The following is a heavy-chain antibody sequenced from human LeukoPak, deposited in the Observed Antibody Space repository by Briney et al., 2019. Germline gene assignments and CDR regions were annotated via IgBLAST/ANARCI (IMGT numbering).Heavy chain of an antibody. Sequence: TSQTLSLTCTVSGYSISDVGYFWSWVRQHPRKGLEWIGYMYYRGATYYNPSLKSRVTISLDTSKNQFSLRLTSVTAADTAVYYCALRRLTSAQIIEDNCFDPWGQGTLVTVSS. V-gene: IGHV4-31*03. CDR2: MYYRGAT. D-gene: IGHD2/OR15-2a*01. CDR1: GYSISDVGYF. CDR3: ALRRLTSAQIIEDNCFDP. J-gene: IGHJ5*02.